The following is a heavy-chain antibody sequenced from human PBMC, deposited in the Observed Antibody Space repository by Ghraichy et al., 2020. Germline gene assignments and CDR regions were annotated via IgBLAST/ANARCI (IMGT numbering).Heavy chain of an antibody. CDR1: GFTFSSYA. D-gene: IGHD2-2*01. Sequence: GGSLRLSCSASGFTFSSYAMHWVRQAPGKGLEYVSAISSNGGSTYYADSVKGRFTISRDNSKNTLYLQMSSLRAEDTAVYYCVKGPRYCSSTSCKYYYGMDVWGQGTTVTVSS. J-gene: IGHJ6*02. CDR3: VKGPRYCSSTSCKYYYGMDV. V-gene: IGHV3-64D*06. CDR2: ISSNGGST.